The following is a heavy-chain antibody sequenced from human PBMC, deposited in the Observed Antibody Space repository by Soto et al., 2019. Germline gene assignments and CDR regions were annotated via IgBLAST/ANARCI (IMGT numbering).Heavy chain of an antibody. CDR3: ASTSRREYYYYGMDV. CDR2: IYPGDSDT. J-gene: IGHJ6*02. CDR1: GYSFTSYW. V-gene: IGHV5-51*01. Sequence: VESLKISCKGSGYSFTSYWIGWLRQMPVKGLERMGIIYPGDSDTRYSPSFQGQVTISADKSISTAYLQWSSLKASDTAMYYCASTSRREYYYYGMDVWGQGTTVTVSS.